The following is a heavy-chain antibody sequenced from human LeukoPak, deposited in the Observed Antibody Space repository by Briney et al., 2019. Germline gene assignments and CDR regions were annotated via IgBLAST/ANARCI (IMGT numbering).Heavy chain of an antibody. CDR1: GGSVSSGSYY. J-gene: IGHJ3*02. V-gene: IGHV4-61*01. CDR3: ARENDAFDI. CDR2: IYYSGST. Sequence: PSETLSLTCTVSGGSVSSGSYYWNRIRQPPGNGLEWIGYIYYSGSTNYNPSLKSRVTISVDTSKNQFSLKLSSVTAADTAVYYCARENDAFDIWGQGTMVTVSS.